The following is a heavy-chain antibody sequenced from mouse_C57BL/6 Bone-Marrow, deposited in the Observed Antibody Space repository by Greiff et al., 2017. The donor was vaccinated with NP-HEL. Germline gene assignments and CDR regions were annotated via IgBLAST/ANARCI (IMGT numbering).Heavy chain of an antibody. V-gene: IGHV5-4*01. CDR2: ISDGGSYT. Sequence: EVKLMESGGGLVKPGGSLKLSCAASGFTFSSYAMSWVRQTPEKRLEWVATISDGGSYTYYPDNVKGRFTISRDNAKNNLYLQMSQLKSENTAMYYCARDRDWVFAYWGQGTLVTVSA. J-gene: IGHJ3*01. D-gene: IGHD4-1*01. CDR1: GFTFSSYA. CDR3: ARDRDWVFAY.